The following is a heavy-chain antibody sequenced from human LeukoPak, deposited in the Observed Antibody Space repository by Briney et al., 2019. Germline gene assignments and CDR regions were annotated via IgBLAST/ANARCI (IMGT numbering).Heavy chain of an antibody. V-gene: IGHV1-69*01. Sequence: SVKVSCKGSGGTFSSYSISWVRQAPGQGLEWMGGIIPIFGTANYAQKFQGRVTITADESTSTAYMELSSLRSEDTAVYYCARRRGITDAFDIWGQGTMVTVSS. CDR2: IIPIFGTA. CDR1: GGTFSSYS. J-gene: IGHJ3*02. CDR3: ARRRGITDAFDI. D-gene: IGHD1-14*01.